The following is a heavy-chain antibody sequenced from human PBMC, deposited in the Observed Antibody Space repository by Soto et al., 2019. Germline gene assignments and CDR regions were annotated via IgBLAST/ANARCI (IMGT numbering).Heavy chain of an antibody. CDR3: AKDNYDFWSGQFVYYYYGMDV. CDR1: GFTFSSYG. J-gene: IGHJ6*02. CDR2: ISYDGSNK. V-gene: IGHV3-30*18. Sequence: QPGGSLRLSCAASGFTFSSYGMHWVRQAPGKGLEWVAVISYDGSNKYYADSVKGRFTISRDNSKNTLYLQMNSLRAEDTAVYYCAKDNYDFWSGQFVYYYYGMDVWGQGTTVTVSS. D-gene: IGHD3-3*01.